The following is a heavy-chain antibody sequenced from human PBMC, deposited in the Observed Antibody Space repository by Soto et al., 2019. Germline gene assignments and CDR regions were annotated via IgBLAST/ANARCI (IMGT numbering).Heavy chain of an antibody. Sequence: VQLLDSGGGLVQPGGSLRLSCAASGFTFNNYVMSWVRQAPGKGLEWVSALSSSGGSTYYADSVKGRFAISRDNSKNTQYVQMNSRRAEDTALYYCAKCEFSFGPDSLYYFDYWGQGTLVAVSS. V-gene: IGHV3-23*01. CDR3: AKCEFSFGPDSLYYFDY. J-gene: IGHJ4*02. CDR1: GFTFNNYV. D-gene: IGHD5-18*01. CDR2: LSSSGGST.